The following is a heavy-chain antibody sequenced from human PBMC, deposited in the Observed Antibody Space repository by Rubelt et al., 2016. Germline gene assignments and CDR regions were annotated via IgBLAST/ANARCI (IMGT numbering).Heavy chain of an antibody. V-gene: IGHV3-23*01. D-gene: IGHD3-22*01. Sequence: EVQLLESGGVLVQPGGSLRVSCAASGFTFSRYAMNWVRQVPGKGLEWVSRLRSDGTLVNYADFVKGRFTVSRDNSRTTLYLQINNLKVEDTDTYYCATFGPNYYHSSGYYGLDYWGRGTLVTVSS. CDR2: LRSDGTLV. J-gene: IGHJ4*02. CDR3: ATFGPNYYHSSGYYGLDY. CDR1: GFTFSRYA.